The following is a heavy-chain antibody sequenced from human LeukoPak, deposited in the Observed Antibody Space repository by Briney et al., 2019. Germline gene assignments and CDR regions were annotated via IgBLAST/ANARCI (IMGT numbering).Heavy chain of an antibody. D-gene: IGHD3-22*01. V-gene: IGHV3-23*01. CDR3: AKGRYYDSSGYHGGYYFDY. CDR2: ISGSGGST. Sequence: GGSLRLSCAASGFTFSDYYMSWIRQAPGKGLEWVSAISGSGGSTYYADSMKGRFTISRDNSKNTLYLQMNSLRAEDTAVYYCAKGRYYDSSGYHGGYYFDYWGQGTLVTVSS. J-gene: IGHJ4*02. CDR1: GFTFSDYY.